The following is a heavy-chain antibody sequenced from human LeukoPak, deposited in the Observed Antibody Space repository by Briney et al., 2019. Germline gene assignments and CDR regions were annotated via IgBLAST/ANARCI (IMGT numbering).Heavy chain of an antibody. CDR3: ARVEDCSSTSCPLDY. D-gene: IGHD2-2*01. V-gene: IGHV4-59*01. J-gene: IGHJ4*02. Sequence: SETLSLTCTVSGGSISSYYWSWIWQPPGKGLEWIGYIYYSGSTNYNPSLKSRVTISVDTSKNQFSLKLSSVTAADTAVYYCARVEDCSSTSCPLDYWGQGTLVTVSS. CDR2: IYYSGST. CDR1: GGSISSYY.